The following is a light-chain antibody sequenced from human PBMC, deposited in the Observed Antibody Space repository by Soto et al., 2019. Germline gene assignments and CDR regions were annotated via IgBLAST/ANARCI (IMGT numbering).Light chain of an antibody. J-gene: IGKJ4*01. Sequence: EIVLTQSPGTLALSPGERAELSCRASESVRSDYLAWYQQKPGQAPRLLIYSVSRRAADIPERFSGSGSGTDFTLTISRVDSEDFAVYYCQQYGSSPPLSFGGGTTVEIK. CDR1: ESVRSDY. V-gene: IGKV3-20*01. CDR3: QQYGSSPPLS. CDR2: SVS.